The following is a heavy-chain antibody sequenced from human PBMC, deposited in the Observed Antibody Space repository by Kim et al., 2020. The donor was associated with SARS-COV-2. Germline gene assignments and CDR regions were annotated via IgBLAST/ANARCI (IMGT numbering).Heavy chain of an antibody. Sequence: AASVEGRFTISRDNAKNSLYLQMNSLRDEDTAVYYCAREFSSGWAFDYWGQGTLVTVSS. D-gene: IGHD6-19*01. J-gene: IGHJ4*02. CDR3: AREFSSGWAFDY. V-gene: IGHV3-48*02.